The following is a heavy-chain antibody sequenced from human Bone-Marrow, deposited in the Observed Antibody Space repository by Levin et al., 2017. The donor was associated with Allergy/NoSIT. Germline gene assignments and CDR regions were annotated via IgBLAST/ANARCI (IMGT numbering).Heavy chain of an antibody. J-gene: IGHJ6*02. Sequence: PPGGSLRLSCAASGFTFSSYAMSWVRQAPGKGLEWVSAISGSGGSTYYADSVKGRFTISRDNSKNTLYLQMNSLRAEDTAVYYCAKDTQYQLPAGMDVWGQGTTVTVSS. CDR2: ISGSGGST. CDR1: GFTFSSYA. D-gene: IGHD2-2*01. V-gene: IGHV3-23*01. CDR3: AKDTQYQLPAGMDV.